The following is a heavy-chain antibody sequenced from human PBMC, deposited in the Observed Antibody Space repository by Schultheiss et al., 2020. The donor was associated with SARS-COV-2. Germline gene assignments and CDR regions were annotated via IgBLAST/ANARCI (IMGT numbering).Heavy chain of an antibody. CDR2: INPSGGST. Sequence: ASVKVSCKASGYTFTSYYMHWVRQAPGQGLEWMGIINPSGGSTSYAQKFQGRVTMTRNTSISTAYMELSSLRSEDTAVYYCARDPGSSSGYYSRDYYYGMDVWGQGTTVTVSS. D-gene: IGHD3-3*01. J-gene: IGHJ6*02. CDR1: GYTFTSYY. CDR3: ARDPGSSSGYYSRDYYYGMDV. V-gene: IGHV1-46*01.